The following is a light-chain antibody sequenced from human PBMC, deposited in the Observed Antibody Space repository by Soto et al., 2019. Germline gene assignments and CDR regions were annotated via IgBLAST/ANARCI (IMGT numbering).Light chain of an antibody. CDR1: NIGSKS. V-gene: IGLV3-21*02. CDR2: DDS. J-gene: IGLJ1*01. CDR3: QVWDNTNDHPVYV. Sequence: SYELTQPPSVSVAPGQTASITCGGSNIGSKSVQWYRQKPGQAPLLVVNDDSDRPSGIPERFSGSNSGNTATLTISRFEAGDEADYYCQVWDNTNDHPVYVFGTGTKVTVL.